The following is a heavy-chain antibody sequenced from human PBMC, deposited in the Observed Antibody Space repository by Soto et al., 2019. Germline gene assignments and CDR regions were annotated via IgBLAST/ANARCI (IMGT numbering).Heavy chain of an antibody. D-gene: IGHD3-3*01. CDR3: ARIASGYYADY. CDR1: GYSISSSNW. V-gene: IGHV4-28*01. Sequence: SETLSLTCAVSGYSISSSNWWGWIRQPPGKGLEWIGYIYYSGSTYYNPSLKSRVTMSVDTSKNQFSLKLSSVTAVDTAVYYCARIASGYYADYWGQGTLVTVSS. J-gene: IGHJ4*02. CDR2: IYYSGST.